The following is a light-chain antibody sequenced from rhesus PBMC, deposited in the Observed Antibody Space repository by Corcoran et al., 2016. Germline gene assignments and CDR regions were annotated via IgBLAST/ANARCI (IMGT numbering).Light chain of an antibody. Sequence: DIQMTQSPSSLSASVGDRVTITCRASENVNNYLNWYQQNPGKAPKLLIYKASTLQSGVPSRFSGRGSGTDYTFTISSLQPEYVATYYCQHGYGTPYSFGQGTKVEIK. V-gene: IGKV1-74*01. J-gene: IGKJ2*01. CDR1: ENVNNY. CDR2: KAS. CDR3: QHGYGTPYS.